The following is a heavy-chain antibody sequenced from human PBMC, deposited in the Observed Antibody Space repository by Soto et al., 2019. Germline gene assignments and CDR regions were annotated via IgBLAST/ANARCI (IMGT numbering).Heavy chain of an antibody. V-gene: IGHV1-69*01. D-gene: IGHD1-26*01. J-gene: IGHJ6*02. Sequence: QVQLVQSGAEVKKPGSSVKVSCKASGGTFSSYAISWVRQAPGQGLEWIGGIIPIFGTANYAQKFQGRVTITADESTSTAYMELSSLRSEDTAVYYCARDLGVGATTSDYYVMDVWGQGTTVTVSS. CDR3: ARDLGVGATTSDYYVMDV. CDR2: IIPIFGTA. CDR1: GGTFSSYA.